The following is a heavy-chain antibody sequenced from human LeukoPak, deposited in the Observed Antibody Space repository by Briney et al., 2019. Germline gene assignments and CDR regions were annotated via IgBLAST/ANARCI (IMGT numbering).Heavy chain of an antibody. CDR3: ARGRVRRISSSEYYYYYMDV. Sequence: ASVKVSCKASGYTFTSYDINWVRQATGQGLEWMGWMNPNSGNTGYAQKFQGRVTITRNTSISTAYMELSSLRSEDTAVYYCARGRVRRISSSEYYYYYMDVWGKGTTVTVSS. CDR2: MNPNSGNT. V-gene: IGHV1-8*03. D-gene: IGHD6-6*01. CDR1: GYTFTSYD. J-gene: IGHJ6*03.